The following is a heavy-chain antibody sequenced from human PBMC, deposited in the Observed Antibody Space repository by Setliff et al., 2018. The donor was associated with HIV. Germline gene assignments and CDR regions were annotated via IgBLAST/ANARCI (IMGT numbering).Heavy chain of an antibody. CDR3: ARVGNNRLQFFDH. V-gene: IGHV1-3*01. J-gene: IGHJ4*02. D-gene: IGHD5-12*01. CDR1: GYTFVDYY. Sequence: GASVKVSCKASGYTFVDYYIHWVRQAPGQRPEWMARINAGNGNREYSPKFQGRVTITADTSASTMYMELSSLRSEDTAVYYCARVGNNRLQFFDHWGQGTLVTVPQ. CDR2: INAGNGNR.